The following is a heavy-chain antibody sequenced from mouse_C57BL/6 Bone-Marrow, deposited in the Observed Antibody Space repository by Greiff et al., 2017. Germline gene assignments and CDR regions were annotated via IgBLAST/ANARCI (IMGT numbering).Heavy chain of an antibody. CDR2: IHPNSGST. CDR1: GYTFTSYW. V-gene: IGHV1-64*01. CDR3: ARPPGAMDY. J-gene: IGHJ4*01. Sequence: QVQLQQSGAELVKPGASVKLSCKASGYTFTSYWMHWVKQRPGQGLEWIGMIHPNSGSTNFNEKFKSKATLTVDKSSSTAYMQLSSLTSEDSAVYYCARPPGAMDYWGQGTSVTVSS.